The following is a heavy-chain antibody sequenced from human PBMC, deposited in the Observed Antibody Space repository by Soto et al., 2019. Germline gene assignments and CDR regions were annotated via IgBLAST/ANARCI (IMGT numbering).Heavy chain of an antibody. J-gene: IGHJ6*03. D-gene: IGHD3-3*01. Sequence: ASVKVSCKASGYTFTSYDINWVRQATGQGLEWMGWMNPNSGNTGYAQKFQGRVTMTRNTSISTAYMELSSLRSEDTAVYYCARGVLNFWSGYTTNYYYYMDVWGKGTTVTVSS. V-gene: IGHV1-8*01. CDR2: MNPNSGNT. CDR3: ARGVLNFWSGYTTNYYYYMDV. CDR1: GYTFTSYD.